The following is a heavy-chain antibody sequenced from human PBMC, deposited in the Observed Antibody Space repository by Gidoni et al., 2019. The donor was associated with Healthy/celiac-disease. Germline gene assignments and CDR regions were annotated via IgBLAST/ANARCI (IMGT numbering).Heavy chain of an antibody. V-gene: IGHV4-59*01. Sequence: QVQLQESCPGLVKPSETLSLTCTVSGGSISSYSWRWIRQPPGKGLEWIGYIYYSGSTNYNPSLKSRVTISVDTSKNQFSLKLSSVTAADTAVYYCARGLGYCSSTSCYTRGDDAFDIWGQGTMVTVSS. D-gene: IGHD2-2*02. J-gene: IGHJ3*02. CDR1: GGSISSYS. CDR2: IYYSGST. CDR3: ARGLGYCSSTSCYTRGDDAFDI.